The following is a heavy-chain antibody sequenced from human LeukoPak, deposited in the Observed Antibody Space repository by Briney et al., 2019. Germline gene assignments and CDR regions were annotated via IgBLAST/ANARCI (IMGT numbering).Heavy chain of an antibody. V-gene: IGHV3-7*01. J-gene: IGHJ4*02. CDR3: ARGHSSSSRDY. Sequence: PGGSLRLSCAASGFTFNNYWMSWVRQAPGKGLEWVANIRQAGSEKYYVDSVKGRFTISRDNAKNSLYLQMNSLRAEDTAVYYCARGHSSSSRDYWGQGTLVTVSS. D-gene: IGHD6-6*01. CDR1: GFTFNNYW. CDR2: IRQAGSEK.